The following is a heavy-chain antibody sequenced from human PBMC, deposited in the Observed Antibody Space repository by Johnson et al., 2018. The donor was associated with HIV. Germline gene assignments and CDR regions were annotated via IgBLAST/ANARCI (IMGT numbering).Heavy chain of an antibody. D-gene: IGHD1-1*01. CDR1: GFTFSSYA. Sequence: QLVESGGGLVQPGGSLRLSCAASGFTFSSYAMHWVRQAPGKGLEYVSAISSNGGSTYYANSVKGRFTISRDNSKNTLYLQMGSLRAEDMAVYYCARGDGYRRAFDIWGQGTMVTVSS. J-gene: IGHJ3*02. CDR2: ISSNGGST. V-gene: IGHV3-64*01. CDR3: ARGDGYRRAFDI.